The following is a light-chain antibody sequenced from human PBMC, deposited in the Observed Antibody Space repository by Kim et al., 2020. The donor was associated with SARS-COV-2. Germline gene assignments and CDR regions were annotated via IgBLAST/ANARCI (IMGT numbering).Light chain of an antibody. CDR1: HNDIGAYNY. V-gene: IGLV2-14*03. CDR2: DVT. Sequence: QSALTQPASVSGSPGQSVTISCSGTHNDIGAYNYVSWYQQHPGKAPKLVIYDVTNRPSGVSNRFSGSKSGNTASLTISGLQSEDEADYYCSSYTTFTTWVFGGGTKLTVL. J-gene: IGLJ3*02. CDR3: SSYTTFTTWV.